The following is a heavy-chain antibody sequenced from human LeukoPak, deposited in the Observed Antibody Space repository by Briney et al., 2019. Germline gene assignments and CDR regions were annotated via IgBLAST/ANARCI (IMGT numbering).Heavy chain of an antibody. CDR1: GYTLTELS. CDR2: FDPEDGDT. V-gene: IGHV1-24*01. D-gene: IGHD4-17*01. CDR3: ASTHYGDYSAGDY. Sequence: ASVKVSCKVSGYTLTELSMHWVRQAPGKGLEWMGGFDPEDGDTIYAQKFQGRVTMTEDTSTDTAYMELSSLRSEDTAVYYCASTHYGDYSAGDYWGQGTLVTVSS. J-gene: IGHJ4*02.